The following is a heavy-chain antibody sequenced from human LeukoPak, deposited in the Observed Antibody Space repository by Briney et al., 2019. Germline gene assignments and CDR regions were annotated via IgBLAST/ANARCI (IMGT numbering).Heavy chain of an antibody. CDR2: IYTSGST. CDR3: ARLSPYYYDSSLDWFDP. CDR1: GGSISSGSYY. V-gene: IGHV4-61*02. J-gene: IGHJ5*02. Sequence: SETLSLTCTVSGGSISSGSYYWSWIRQPAGKGLEWIGRIYTSGSTNYNPSLKSRVTISVDTSKNQFSLKLSSVTAADTAVYYCARLSPYYYDSSLDWFDPWGQGTLVTVSS. D-gene: IGHD3-22*01.